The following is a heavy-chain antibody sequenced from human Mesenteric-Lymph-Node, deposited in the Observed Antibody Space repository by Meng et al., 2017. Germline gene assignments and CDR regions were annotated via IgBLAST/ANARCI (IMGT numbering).Heavy chain of an antibody. Sequence: QVQLTGSGPGLVKPSGYLSLTFAFAGSYISISTWWRWVRQPPGKELEWIGEIYHSGGNNYNPSLRGRVTISLDKSKNQFSLTLMSVTAADTAVYYCARDPYATGWAGWGQGTLVTVSS. CDR1: GSYISISTW. CDR3: ARDPYATGWAG. CDR2: IYHSGGN. V-gene: IGHV4-4*02. D-gene: IGHD6-19*01. J-gene: IGHJ4*02.